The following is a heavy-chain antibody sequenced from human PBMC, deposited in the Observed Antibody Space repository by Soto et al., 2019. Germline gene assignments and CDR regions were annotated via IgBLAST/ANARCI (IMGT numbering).Heavy chain of an antibody. CDR1: GYTFTGYY. CDR2: INPNTGGA. Sequence: QEHLVQSGAEVKSPGASVKVSCKAAGYTFTGYYIHWVRQAPGQGLEWMGWINPNTGGANIAQKFQGWVTLSRDTSITITYMEVNKLTSNDTAVYYCARDYYDGSAPYGLEIWGQGTMVTVAS. V-gene: IGHV1-2*04. J-gene: IGHJ3*01. CDR3: ARDYYDGSAPYGLEI. D-gene: IGHD3-16*01.